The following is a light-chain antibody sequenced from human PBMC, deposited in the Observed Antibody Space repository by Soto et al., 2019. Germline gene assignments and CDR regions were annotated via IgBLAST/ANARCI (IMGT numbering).Light chain of an antibody. CDR3: SSYTTSSTPVL. CDR1: SSDVGGYNY. J-gene: IGLJ3*02. V-gene: IGLV2-14*01. Sequence: QSALTQPASVSGSPGQSITIFCTGTSSDVGGYNYVSWYQQYPGKAPKLMIYDVSNRPSGVSNRFSGSKSGNTASLTISGLQAEDEADYYCSSYTTSSTPVLFGGGTKLTVL. CDR2: DVS.